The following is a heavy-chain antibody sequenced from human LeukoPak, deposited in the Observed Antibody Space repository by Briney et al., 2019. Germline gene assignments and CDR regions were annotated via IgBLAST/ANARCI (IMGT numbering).Heavy chain of an antibody. Sequence: NTSETLSLTCAVYGGSFSGYYWSWIRQHPGKGLEWIGYIYYSGSTYYNPSLKSRVTISVDTSKNQFSLKLSSVTAADTAVYYCARVNWNLRPYFDLWGRGTLVTVSS. CDR2: IYYSGST. V-gene: IGHV4-31*11. CDR1: GGSFSGYY. CDR3: ARVNWNLRPYFDL. D-gene: IGHD1-1*01. J-gene: IGHJ2*01.